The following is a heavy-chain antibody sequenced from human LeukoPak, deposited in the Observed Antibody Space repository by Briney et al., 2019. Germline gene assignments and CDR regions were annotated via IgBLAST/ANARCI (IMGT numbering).Heavy chain of an antibody. CDR3: ARGRGSGWWLRSAFDI. J-gene: IGHJ3*02. Sequence: SETLSLTCTVSGGSISSSSYYWGWIRQPPGKGLEWIGSIYYSGSTYYNPSLKSRATISVDTPKNQFSLKLSSVTAADTAVYYCARGRGSGWWLRSAFDIWGQGTMVTVSS. D-gene: IGHD6-19*01. CDR1: GGSISSSSYY. CDR2: IYYSGST. V-gene: IGHV4-39*07.